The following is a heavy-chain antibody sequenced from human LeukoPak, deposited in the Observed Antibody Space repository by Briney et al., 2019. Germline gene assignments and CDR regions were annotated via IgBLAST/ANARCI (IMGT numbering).Heavy chain of an antibody. D-gene: IGHD6-13*01. J-gene: IGHJ4*02. CDR1: GYTFTGYY. CDR3: AREGRQRIAAAGPFDY. CDR2: INPNSGGT. Sequence: ASVKVSCKASGYTFTGYYMHLVRQAPGQGLEWMGLINPNSGGTNYAQKFQGRVTMTRDTSISTDYMELSRLRSDDMAVYYCAREGRQRIAAAGPFDYWGQGTLVTVSS. V-gene: IGHV1-2*02.